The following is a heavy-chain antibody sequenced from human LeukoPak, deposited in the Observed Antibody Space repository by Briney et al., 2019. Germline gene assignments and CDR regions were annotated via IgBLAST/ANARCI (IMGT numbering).Heavy chain of an antibody. CDR2: ISYDGSNK. Sequence: GSLILSCDASGFTFSSYAMHWVRQAPGKGLKWVALISYDGSNKYYADSVKGRFTISRDNSKNTLYLQMNSLRPEDTAVYYCARDPRQLPTGGFDYWGQGTLVTVSS. CDR1: GFTFSSYA. D-gene: IGHD3-16*01. V-gene: IGHV3-30-3*01. J-gene: IGHJ4*02. CDR3: ARDPRQLPTGGFDY.